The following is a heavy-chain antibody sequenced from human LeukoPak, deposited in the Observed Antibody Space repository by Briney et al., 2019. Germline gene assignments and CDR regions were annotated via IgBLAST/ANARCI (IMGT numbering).Heavy chain of an antibody. V-gene: IGHV1-69*04. CDR2: IIPILGIA. J-gene: IGHJ4*02. Sequence: ASVTVSFKASGGTFSSYAISWVRQAPGQGLEWMGRIIPILGIANYAQKFQGRVTITADKSTSTAYMELSSLRSEDTAVYHCARVGPRDGYDYWGQGTLVTVSS. D-gene: IGHD5-24*01. CDR3: ARVGPRDGYDY. CDR1: GGTFSSYA.